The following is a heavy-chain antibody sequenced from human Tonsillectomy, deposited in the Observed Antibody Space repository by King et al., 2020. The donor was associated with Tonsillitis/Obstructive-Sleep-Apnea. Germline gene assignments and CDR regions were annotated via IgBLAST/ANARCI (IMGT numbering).Heavy chain of an antibody. CDR3: VCRYYYYDMDV. CDR1: GGSFSGYY. J-gene: IGHJ6*02. Sequence: VQLQQWGAGLLKPSETLSLTCAVYGGSFSGYYCSWIRQPPGRGLEWIGEINHRGSTNYNPSLKSRVTISVDASKNQFSLKLSSVTAADTAVYYCVCRYYYYDMDVWGQGTTVTVSS. CDR2: INHRGST. V-gene: IGHV4-34*01.